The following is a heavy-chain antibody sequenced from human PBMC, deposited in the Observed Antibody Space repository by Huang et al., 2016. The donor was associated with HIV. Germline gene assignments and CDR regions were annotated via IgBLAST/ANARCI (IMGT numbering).Heavy chain of an antibody. J-gene: IGHJ5*02. CDR3: LRWFAP. Sequence: QVQLQESGPGMVKPSQTLSLKCSVSGGSISSGNYYWSWVRQSAGKGLEWIGRIYTSGTTTYNPALESRVTSSIDASENQLSLKLTSVTAADTAVYYCLRWFAPWGQGILVTVSS. CDR1: GGSISSGNYY. CDR2: IYTSGTT. V-gene: IGHV4-61*02.